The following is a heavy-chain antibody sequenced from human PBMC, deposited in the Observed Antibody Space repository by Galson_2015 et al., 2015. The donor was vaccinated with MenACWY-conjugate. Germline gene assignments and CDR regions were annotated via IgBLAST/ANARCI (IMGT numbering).Heavy chain of an antibody. D-gene: IGHD2-2*01. CDR3: ARGPGVVPAKEGFGGYYYYYGMDV. CDR2: INPNSGGT. Sequence: SVKVSCKAPGYTFTGYYMHWVRQAPGQGLEWMGWINPNSGGTNYAQKFQGWVTMTRDTSISTAYMELSRLRSDDTAVYYCARGPGVVPAKEGFGGYYYYYGMDVWGQGTTVTVSS. CDR1: GYTFTGYY. J-gene: IGHJ6*02. V-gene: IGHV1-2*04.